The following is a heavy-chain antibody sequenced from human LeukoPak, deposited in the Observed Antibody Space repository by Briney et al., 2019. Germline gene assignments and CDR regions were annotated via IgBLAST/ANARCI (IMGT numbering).Heavy chain of an antibody. Sequence: ASVKVSCKASGYTFTGYYMHWVRQAPGQGLEWMGWINPNSGGTNYAQKFQGRVTMTRDTSISTAYMELSRPRSDDTAVYYCARDRGSEFGDSYYHGMDVWGQGTTVTVSS. CDR2: INPNSGGT. CDR3: ARDRGSEFGDSYYHGMDV. J-gene: IGHJ6*02. V-gene: IGHV1-2*02. CDR1: GYTFTGYY. D-gene: IGHD3-16*01.